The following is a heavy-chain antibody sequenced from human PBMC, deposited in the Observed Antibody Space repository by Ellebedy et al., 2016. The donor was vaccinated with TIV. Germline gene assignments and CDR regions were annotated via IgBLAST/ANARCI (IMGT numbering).Heavy chain of an antibody. D-gene: IGHD3-3*01. CDR2: INTNTGNP. CDR3: ARHGYYDFWSGDYDPYYFDY. V-gene: IGHV7-4-1*02. J-gene: IGHJ4*02. Sequence: AASVKVSCKASGYTFTSYGLNWVRQAPGQGLEWMGWINTNTGNPTYAQGFTGRFVFSLDTSVSTAYLQISSLKAEDTAVYYCARHGYYDFWSGDYDPYYFDYWGQGTLVTVSS. CDR1: GYTFTSYG.